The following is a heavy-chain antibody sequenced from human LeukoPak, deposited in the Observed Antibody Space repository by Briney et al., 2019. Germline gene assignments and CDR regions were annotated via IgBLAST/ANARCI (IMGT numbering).Heavy chain of an antibody. D-gene: IGHD6-19*01. V-gene: IGHV3-48*04. Sequence: PGGSLRLSCAASGLTFSTFGMNWVRQAPEKGPEWVSYISSSSSTIYYADSVKGRFTISRDNAKNSLYLQMNSLRAEDTAVYYCARVRISSGPGGYYFDYWGQGTLVTVSS. CDR3: ARVRISSGPGGYYFDY. CDR2: ISSSSSTI. J-gene: IGHJ4*02. CDR1: GLTFSTFG.